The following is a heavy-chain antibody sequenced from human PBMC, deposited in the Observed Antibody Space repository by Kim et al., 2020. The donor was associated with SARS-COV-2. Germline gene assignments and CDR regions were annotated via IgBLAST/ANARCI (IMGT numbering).Heavy chain of an antibody. D-gene: IGHD3-3*01. CDR1: GGSISSGGYY. CDR2: IDYSGST. J-gene: IGHJ3*02. V-gene: IGHV4-31*03. Sequence: SETLSLTCTVSGGSISSGGYYWSWIRQHPGKGLEWIGYIDYSGSTYYNPSLKSRVTISVDTSKNQFSLKLSSVTAADTAVYYCARGDTIFGVVINAFDIWGQGTMVTVSS. CDR3: ARGDTIFGVVINAFDI.